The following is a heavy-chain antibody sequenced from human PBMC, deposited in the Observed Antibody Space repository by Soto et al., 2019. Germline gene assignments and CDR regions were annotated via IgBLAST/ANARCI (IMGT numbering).Heavy chain of an antibody. CDR3: ASLDYGGSNFDY. CDR1: GFTFSDHY. Sequence: EVQLVESGGGLVQPGGSLRLSFAASGFTFSDHYMDWVRQAPGKGLEWVGRTRNKANSYTTEYAASVKGRFTISRDDSKNSLYLQMNSLKTEDTAVYYCASLDYGGSNFDYWGQGTLVTVSS. V-gene: IGHV3-72*01. CDR2: TRNKANSYTT. J-gene: IGHJ4*02. D-gene: IGHD4-17*01.